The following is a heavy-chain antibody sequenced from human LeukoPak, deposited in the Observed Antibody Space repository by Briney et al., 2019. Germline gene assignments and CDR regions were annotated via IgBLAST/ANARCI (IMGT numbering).Heavy chain of an antibody. J-gene: IGHJ4*02. V-gene: IGHV5-51*01. CDR2: INPGDSDT. CDR1: GYSFTSYW. CDR3: ASSRRITMVRGVTVIVY. Sequence: GESLKIFCKGSGYSFTSYWIGWVRQMPGKGLEWMGIINPGDSDTRYSPSFQGQVTILADKSISTAYLQWSSLKAADTAMYYCASSRRITMVRGVTVIVYWGQGTLVTVSS. D-gene: IGHD3-10*01.